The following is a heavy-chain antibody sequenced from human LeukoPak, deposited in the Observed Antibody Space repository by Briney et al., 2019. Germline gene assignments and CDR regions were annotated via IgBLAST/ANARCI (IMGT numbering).Heavy chain of an antibody. CDR2: LSFDESS. J-gene: IGHJ3*02. CDR3: AREGHSSGFAPAFDT. V-gene: IGHV3-30*04. CDR1: GINFGASI. D-gene: IGHD6-19*01. Sequence: GGSLRLSCATSGINFGASIMHWIRQAPGKGLEWGAGLSFDESSYYGGSVEGRFIISGDNSKRPLYLQMNRLKVEDTALYYCAREGHSSGFAPAFDTWGQGTMVTVSS.